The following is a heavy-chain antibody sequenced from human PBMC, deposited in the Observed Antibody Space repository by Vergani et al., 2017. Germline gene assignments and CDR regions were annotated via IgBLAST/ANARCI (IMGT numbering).Heavy chain of an antibody. V-gene: IGHV3-74*01. CDR1: GFTFSSSW. Sequence: EVQLVESGGGLVQPGGSLRLSCAASGFTFSSSWMPWVRQAPGKGLVWVSRINSDGSSTSYADSVKGRFTISRDNAKNTLYLQMNSLRAEDTAVYYCARERPGHYYGSGGMDVWGQGTTVTVSS. J-gene: IGHJ6*02. CDR3: ARERPGHYYGSGGMDV. CDR2: INSDGSST. D-gene: IGHD3-10*01.